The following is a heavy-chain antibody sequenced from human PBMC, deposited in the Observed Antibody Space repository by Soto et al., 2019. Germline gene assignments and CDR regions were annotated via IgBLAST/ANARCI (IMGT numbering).Heavy chain of an antibody. CDR2: IYYSGST. CDR3: ASHYGSGSYDY. CDR1: GGSISSGDYY. Sequence: QVQLQESGPGLVKPSQTLSLTCTFSGGSISSGDYYWSWICQPPGKGPEWIGYIYYSGSTYYYPSLKSRVTISVDTSKNQFSLTLSSVTAADTAVYYCASHYGSGSYDYWGQGTLVTVSS. V-gene: IGHV4-30-4*01. D-gene: IGHD3-10*01. J-gene: IGHJ4*02.